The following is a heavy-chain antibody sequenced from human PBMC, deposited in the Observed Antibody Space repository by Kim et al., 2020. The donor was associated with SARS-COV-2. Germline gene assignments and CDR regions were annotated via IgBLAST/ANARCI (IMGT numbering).Heavy chain of an antibody. CDR1: GFTFSSYA. Sequence: GGSLRLSCAASGFTFSSYAMHWVRQAPGKGLEWVAVISYDGSNKYYADSVKGRFTISRDNSKNTLYLQMNSLRAEDTAVYYCARGSKKEGIAAAPYYYG. J-gene: IGHJ6*01. CDR2: ISYDGSNK. V-gene: IGHV3-30*04. D-gene: IGHD6-13*01. CDR3: ARGSKKEGIAAAPYYYG.